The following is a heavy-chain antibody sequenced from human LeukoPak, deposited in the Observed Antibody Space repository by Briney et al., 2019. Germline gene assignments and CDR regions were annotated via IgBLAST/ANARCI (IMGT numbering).Heavy chain of an antibody. CDR1: GFTFSSYA. CDR3: AKKPSPIAAAGTFDY. D-gene: IGHD6-13*01. J-gene: IGHJ4*02. CDR2: ISGSGGST. V-gene: IGHV3-23*01. Sequence: GGSLRLSCAASGFTFSSYAMSWVRQAPGKGLEWVSAISGSGGSTYYADSAKGRFTISRDNSKNTLYLQMNSLRAEDTAVYYCAKKPSPIAAAGTFDYWGQGTLVTVSS.